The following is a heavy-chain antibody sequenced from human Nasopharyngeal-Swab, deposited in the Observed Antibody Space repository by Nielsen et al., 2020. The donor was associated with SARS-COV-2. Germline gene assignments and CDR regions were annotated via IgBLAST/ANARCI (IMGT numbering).Heavy chain of an antibody. V-gene: IGHV5-10-1*01. D-gene: IGHD3-22*01. CDR2: IDPSDSYT. CDR1: GYTFGNHW. J-gene: IGHJ5*02. CDR3: ARNSGYYLGENL. Sequence: GESLKISCQGYGYTFGNHWISWVRQMPGKGLEWMGRIDPSDSYTKYSPSFQSHVTISADKSISIAYLQWSSLKASDTGMYYCARNSGYYLGENLWGQGTLVTVSS.